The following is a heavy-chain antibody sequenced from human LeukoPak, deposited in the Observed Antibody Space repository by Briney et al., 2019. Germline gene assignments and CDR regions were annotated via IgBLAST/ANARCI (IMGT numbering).Heavy chain of an antibody. D-gene: IGHD3-10*01. Sequence: GGSLRLSCAASGFTFSSYWMSWVRQTPGQGLMWVARIKSDGDTIYADSVQSRFTISRDNAKNTVYLQMNSLRVDDTAIYFCTRAITYFYGSVTYDWFESWGQGSRVTVSS. V-gene: IGHV3-74*01. CDR3: TRAITYFYGSVTYDWFES. J-gene: IGHJ5*01. CDR1: GFTFSSYW. CDR2: IKSDGDT.